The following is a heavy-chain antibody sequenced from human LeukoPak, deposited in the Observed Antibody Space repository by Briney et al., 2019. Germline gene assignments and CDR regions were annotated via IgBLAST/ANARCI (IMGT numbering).Heavy chain of an antibody. D-gene: IGHD6-19*01. Sequence: PGGSLRLSCAASGFTFSSYGMHWVRQAPGKGLEWVAVISYDGSNKYYADSVKGRFTISRDNSKNTLYLQMNSLRAEDTAVYYCAIQGADSSGWYGGYWGQGTLVTVSS. CDR2: ISYDGSNK. CDR3: AIQGADSSGWYGGY. V-gene: IGHV3-30*03. CDR1: GFTFSSYG. J-gene: IGHJ4*02.